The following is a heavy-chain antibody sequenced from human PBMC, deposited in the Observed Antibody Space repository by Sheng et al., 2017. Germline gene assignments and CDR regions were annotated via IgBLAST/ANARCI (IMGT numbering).Heavy chain of an antibody. V-gene: IGHV3-21*01. J-gene: IGHJ6*02. D-gene: IGHD2-2*01. CDR1: GFTFSSYS. CDR2: ISSSSSYI. CDR3: ARETSDIVVVPAAYRDPYYYGMDV. Sequence: EVQLVESGGGLVKPGGSLRLSCAASGFTFSSYSMNWVRQAPGKGLEWVSSISSSSSYIYYADSVKGRFTISRDNAKNSLYLQMNSLRAEDTAVYYCARETSDIVVVPAAYRDPYYYGMDVWGQGTKVTVSS.